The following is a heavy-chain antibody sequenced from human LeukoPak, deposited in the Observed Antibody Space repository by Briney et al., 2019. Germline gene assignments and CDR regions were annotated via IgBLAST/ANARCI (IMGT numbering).Heavy chain of an antibody. CDR3: ARDAHYYGSGRSAFDY. D-gene: IGHD3-10*01. V-gene: IGHV1-46*02. J-gene: IGHJ4*02. CDR2: INPSGGST. Sequence: ASVKVSCKASGYTFNSYYMHWVRQAPGQGLEWMGIINPSGGSTSYAQKFQGRVTMTRDTSTSTVYMELSSLRSEDTAVYYCARDAHYYGSGRSAFDYWGQGTLVTVSS. CDR1: GYTFNSYY.